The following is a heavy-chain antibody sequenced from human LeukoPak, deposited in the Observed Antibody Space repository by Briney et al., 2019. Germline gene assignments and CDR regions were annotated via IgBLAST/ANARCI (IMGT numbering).Heavy chain of an antibody. V-gene: IGHV4-4*07. CDR2: FYSRGTT. Sequence: PSETLSLTCSASGGSITNYYWSWIRQPAGKGLEWIGRFYSRGTTYYNPPLRSRVSLSGDESKNQLSLKMYSVTAADTAVYYCVRDEGLTGYPDYWGQGTLVTVSS. J-gene: IGHJ4*02. CDR1: GGSITNYY. D-gene: IGHD3-9*01. CDR3: VRDEGLTGYPDY.